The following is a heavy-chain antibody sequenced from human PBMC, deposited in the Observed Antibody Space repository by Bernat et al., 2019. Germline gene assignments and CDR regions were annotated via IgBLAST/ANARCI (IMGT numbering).Heavy chain of an antibody. J-gene: IGHJ4*02. CDR1: GFTFSSYE. CDR3: ARDWHYYFDY. Sequence: EVQLVESGGGLVQPGGSLRLSCAASGFTFSSYEMNWVRQAPGKGLEWVSYISSSGSTIYYADSVEGRITISRDNAKNSLYLQMNSLRAEDTAVYYCARDWHYYFDYWGQGTLVTVSS. CDR2: ISSSGSTI. V-gene: IGHV3-48*03.